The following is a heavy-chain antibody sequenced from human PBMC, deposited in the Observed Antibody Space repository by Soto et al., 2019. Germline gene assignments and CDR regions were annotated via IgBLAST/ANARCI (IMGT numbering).Heavy chain of an antibody. CDR1: GGSISSGGYY. CDR2: IYYSGST. D-gene: IGHD3-10*01. CDR3: ARGVTMVRGVIHTPYFDY. J-gene: IGHJ4*02. Sequence: QVQLQESGPGLVKPSQTLSLTCTVSGGSISSGGYYWSWIRQHPGKGLEWIGYIYYSGSTYYNPSLNSRVTISVDTSKNQCSLKLSSVTAADTAVYDCARGVTMVRGVIHTPYFDYWGQGTLGTVSS. V-gene: IGHV4-31*03.